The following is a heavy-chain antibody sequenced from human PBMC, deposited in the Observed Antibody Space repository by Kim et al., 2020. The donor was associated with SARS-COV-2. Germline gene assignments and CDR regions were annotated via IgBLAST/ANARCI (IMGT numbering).Heavy chain of an antibody. Sequence: ASVKVSCKASGYTFTSYGISWVRQAPGQGLEWMGWISAYNGNTNYAQKLQGRVTMTTDTSTSTAYMELRSLRSDDTAVYYCARAGGGGDYVKYYYYYYGMDVWGHGTQVTVSS. D-gene: IGHD4-17*01. J-gene: IGHJ6*02. V-gene: IGHV1-18*01. CDR2: ISAYNGNT. CDR3: ARAGGGGDYVKYYYYYYGMDV. CDR1: GYTFTSYG.